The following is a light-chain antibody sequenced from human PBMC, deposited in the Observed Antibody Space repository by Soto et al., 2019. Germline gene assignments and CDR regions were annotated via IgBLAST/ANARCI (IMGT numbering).Light chain of an antibody. CDR1: QSVSTSY. Sequence: EIVLTQSPGTLSLSPGERATLSCRASQSVSTSYLAWYQQKPGQAPRLLIYGASSRATDIPDRFSGSGSGTDFTLTISRLAPEDFAVYYCQQYGSSPWPFGQGTKVEIK. CDR2: GAS. V-gene: IGKV3-20*01. CDR3: QQYGSSPWP. J-gene: IGKJ1*01.